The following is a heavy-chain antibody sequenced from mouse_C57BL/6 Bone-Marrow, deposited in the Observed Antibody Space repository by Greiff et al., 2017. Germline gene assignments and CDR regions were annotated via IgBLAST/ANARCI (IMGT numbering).Heavy chain of an antibody. Sequence: QVQLKESGAELARPGASVKLSCKASGYTFTSYGISWVKQRTGQGLEWIGEIYPRSGNTYYNEKFKGKATLTADKSSSTAYMELRSLTSEDSAVYFCARSGYYGSSYEFAYWGQGTLVTVSA. CDR2: IYPRSGNT. CDR1: GYTFTSYG. J-gene: IGHJ3*01. CDR3: ARSGYYGSSYEFAY. D-gene: IGHD1-1*01. V-gene: IGHV1-81*01.